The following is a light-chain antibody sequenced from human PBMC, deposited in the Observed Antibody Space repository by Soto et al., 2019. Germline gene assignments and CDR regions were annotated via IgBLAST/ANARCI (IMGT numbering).Light chain of an antibody. Sequence: EIVLTQSPATLSLSPGERATRSCRASQSVSRYLAWYQQKPGQAPRLLIYDASNRATGIPARFSGSGSGTDFTLTISSLEPEDFAVYYCQQRSDWPSTFGGGTKVQIQ. CDR3: QQRSDWPST. CDR2: DAS. CDR1: QSVSRY. J-gene: IGKJ4*01. V-gene: IGKV3-11*01.